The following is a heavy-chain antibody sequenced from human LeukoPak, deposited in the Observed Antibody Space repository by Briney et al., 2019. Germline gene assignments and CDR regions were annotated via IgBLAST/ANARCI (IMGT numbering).Heavy chain of an antibody. D-gene: IGHD6-13*01. CDR2: IIPILGIA. CDR3: ARGVEAADEGMDV. CDR1: LCIFTSSA. Sequence: SVKVSLKSSLCIFTSSAISWVRQAPGQGLEWMGRIIPILGIANYAQKLQGRYPITADKSTSPAYMEVSSLRPEDTAVYYCARGVEAADEGMDVWGQGTTVTVSS. V-gene: IGHV1-69*04. J-gene: IGHJ6*02.